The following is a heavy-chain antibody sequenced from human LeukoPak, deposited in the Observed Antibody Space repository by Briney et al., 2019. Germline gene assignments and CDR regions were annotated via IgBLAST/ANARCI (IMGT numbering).Heavy chain of an antibody. CDR3: ARGGNGY. CDR2: ISSSSRTI. D-gene: IGHD4-23*01. Sequence: GGSLRLSCAASGFTFSSYSMNWVRQAPGGGLEWVSYISSSSRTIYYADSVKGRFTISRDNAKTSLYLQMNSLRAEDTAVYYCARGGNGYWGQGTLVTVSS. V-gene: IGHV3-48*04. CDR1: GFTFSSYS. J-gene: IGHJ4*02.